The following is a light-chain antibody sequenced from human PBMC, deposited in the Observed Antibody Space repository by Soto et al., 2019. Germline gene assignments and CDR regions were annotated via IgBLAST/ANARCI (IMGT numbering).Light chain of an antibody. J-gene: IGKJ5*01. CDR1: QSVSSY. V-gene: IGKV3-11*01. CDR3: QQRSNWPRGT. Sequence: EIVLTQSPATLSLSPGERATLSCRASQSVSSYLAWYQQKPAQAPRLLIYDASNRATGIPARFSGSGSGTDFTTTISRLAHEDFAVYYCQQRSNWPRGTFGQGTRLEIK. CDR2: DAS.